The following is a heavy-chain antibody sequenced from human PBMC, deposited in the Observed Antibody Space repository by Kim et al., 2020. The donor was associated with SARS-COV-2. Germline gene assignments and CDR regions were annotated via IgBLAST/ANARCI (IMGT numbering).Heavy chain of an antibody. D-gene: IGHD3-22*01. V-gene: IGHV4-39*01. J-gene: IGHJ3*02. CDR3: ARSPRGWAAFDI. Sequence: NPPLKRRLTISVDTSKNQFSLKLSSVTAADTAVYYCARSPRGWAAFDIWGQGTMVTVSS.